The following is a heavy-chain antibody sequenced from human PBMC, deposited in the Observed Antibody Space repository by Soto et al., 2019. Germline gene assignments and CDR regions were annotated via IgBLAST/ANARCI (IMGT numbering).Heavy chain of an antibody. CDR2: ISDDGSIK. Sequence: GGSLRLSCAASGFSFTTYAMHWVRQAPGKGLEWVAVISDDGSIKYYADSVKGRFTISRDNSRTTLYLQMNSLRAEDMAIYYCARILYSSQRDGVDVWGQGTTVTVSS. CDR1: GFSFTTYA. V-gene: IGHV3-30-3*01. D-gene: IGHD2-8*01. J-gene: IGHJ6*02. CDR3: ARILYSSQRDGVDV.